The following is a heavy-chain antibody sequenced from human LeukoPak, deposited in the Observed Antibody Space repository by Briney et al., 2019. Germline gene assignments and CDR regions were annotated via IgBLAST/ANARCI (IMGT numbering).Heavy chain of an antibody. J-gene: IGHJ6*03. CDR3: ARDGQPHYYYYYYMDV. CDR2: IIPIFGTA. V-gene: IGHV1-69*06. CDR1: GGTFSSYA. Sequence: SVKVSCTASGGTFSSYAISWVRQAPGQGLEWMGGIIPIFGTANYAQKFQGRVTITADKSTSTAYMELSSLRSEDTAVYYCARDGQPHYYYYYYMDVWGKGTTVTVSS.